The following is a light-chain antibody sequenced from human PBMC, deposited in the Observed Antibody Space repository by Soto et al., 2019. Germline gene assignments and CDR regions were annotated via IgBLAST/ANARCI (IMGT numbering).Light chain of an antibody. V-gene: IGKV3-20*01. CDR3: QQYSSFPHS. CDR2: GVS. Sequence: ESVLTQSPGTLSLSPGERATLSCRSTQSVTNNYFAWYQQKPGQSPRLLIYGVSSRATDIPYRFRGSGSGTDFTLTISRLEREDFVVYYCQQYSSFPHSFGQGTKLEVK. J-gene: IGKJ2*03. CDR1: QSVTNNY.